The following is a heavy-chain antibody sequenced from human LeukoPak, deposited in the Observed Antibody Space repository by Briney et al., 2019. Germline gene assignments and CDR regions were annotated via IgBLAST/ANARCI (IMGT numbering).Heavy chain of an antibody. CDR2: ISWDGGST. D-gene: IGHD6-19*01. CDR1: GFTFDDYA. Sequence: GGSLRLSCAASGFTFDDYAMHWVRQAPEKGLEWVSLISWDGGSTYYADSVKGRFTISRDNSKNSLYLQMNSLRAEDTALYYCATSPSGHDAFDIWGQGTMVTVSS. V-gene: IGHV3-43D*03. CDR3: ATSPSGHDAFDI. J-gene: IGHJ3*02.